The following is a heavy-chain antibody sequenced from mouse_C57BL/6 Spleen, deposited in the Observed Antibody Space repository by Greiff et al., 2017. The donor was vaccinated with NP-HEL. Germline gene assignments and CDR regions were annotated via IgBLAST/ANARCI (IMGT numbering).Heavy chain of an antibody. J-gene: IGHJ2*01. V-gene: IGHV5-17*01. Sequence: EVKLVESGGGLVKPGGSLKLSCAASGFTFSDYGMHWVRQAPEKGLEWVAYISSGSSTIYYADTVKGRFTISRDNAKNTLYLQMSSLRSEDTAMYYCARSSNGSDCDFDDWGQGTTLTVSS. CDR3: ARSSNGSDCDFDD. D-gene: IGHD1-1*01. CDR1: GFTFSDYG. CDR2: ISSGSSTI.